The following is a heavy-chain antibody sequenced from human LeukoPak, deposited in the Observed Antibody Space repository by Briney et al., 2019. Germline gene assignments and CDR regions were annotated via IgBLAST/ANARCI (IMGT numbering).Heavy chain of an antibody. V-gene: IGHV3-23*01. CDR3: AKDLTPVAALIYY. CDR2: IGGSGGST. CDR1: GFTFSSYA. D-gene: IGHD2-15*01. Sequence: QPGGSLRLSCAASGFTFSSYAMSWVRQAPGKGLEWVSAIGGSGGSTYYADSVKGRFTISRDNSKNTLHLQMNSLRAEDTAVYYCAKDLTPVAALIYYWGQGTLVTVSS. J-gene: IGHJ4*02.